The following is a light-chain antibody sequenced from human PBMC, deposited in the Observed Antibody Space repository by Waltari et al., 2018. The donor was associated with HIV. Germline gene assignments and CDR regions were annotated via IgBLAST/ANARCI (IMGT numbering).Light chain of an antibody. CDR1: NIGSKS. Sequence: SFALTQPPSVSVAPGQTAKITCGAYNIGSKSVNWYQHIPGQAPVLVVHDDSARPSRIPERFAGSNSGNTATLTISEVEAGDEADYFCQLWDTYREVWVFGGGSTLTVL. CDR3: QLWDTYREVWV. CDR2: DDS. J-gene: IGLJ3*02. V-gene: IGLV3-21*02.